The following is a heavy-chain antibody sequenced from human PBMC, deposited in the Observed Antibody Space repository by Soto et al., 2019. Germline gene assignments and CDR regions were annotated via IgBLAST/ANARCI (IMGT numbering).Heavy chain of an antibody. CDR1: GGSMNSYY. V-gene: IGHV4-59*01. CDR2: VYDSGTS. J-gene: IGHJ5*02. CDR3: ARYSPPKKSFDSNPGWLDP. D-gene: IGHD2-21*01. Sequence: QVQLQESGPGLVLPSETLSLTCTVSGGSMNSYYWTWVRQPPGKGLEWIGYVYDSGTSKYIASLESRITMSLDKSRNQFSLSLSYVTAADTAVYFCARYSPPKKSFDSNPGWLDPWGQGTLVAVSS.